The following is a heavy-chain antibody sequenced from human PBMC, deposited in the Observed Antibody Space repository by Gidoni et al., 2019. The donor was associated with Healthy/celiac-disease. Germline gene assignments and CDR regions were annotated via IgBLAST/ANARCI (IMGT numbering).Heavy chain of an antibody. V-gene: IGHV4-34*01. CDR1: GGSFSGYY. CDR2: INHRGST. Sequence: QVQLQQWGAGLLKPSETLSLTCAVYGGSFSGYYWSWIRQPPGKGLEWLGEINHRGSTNYNPSLKSRVTISVDTSKNQFSLKLSSVTAADTAVYYCARENVGGAFDIWGQGTMVTVSS. J-gene: IGHJ3*02. CDR3: ARENVGGAFDI. D-gene: IGHD3-16*01.